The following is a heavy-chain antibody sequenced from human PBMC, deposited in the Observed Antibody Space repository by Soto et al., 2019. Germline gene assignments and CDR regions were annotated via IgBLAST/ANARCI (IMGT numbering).Heavy chain of an antibody. CDR2: ITATGDRA. D-gene: IGHD6-13*01. J-gene: IGHJ2*01. CDR1: GLTFRNYA. Sequence: EVHLLESGGGLVQPGGSLRLSCAASGLTFRNYAMGWVRQAPGKVLEWFSAITATGDRAQYIDSGRGRFTISRDNSQNTLYMQTTSMRAEDTAVYYCAKDLMGPEAGTWYCDLWGRGVLVTVSS. CDR3: AKDLMGPEAGTWYCDL. V-gene: IGHV3-23*01.